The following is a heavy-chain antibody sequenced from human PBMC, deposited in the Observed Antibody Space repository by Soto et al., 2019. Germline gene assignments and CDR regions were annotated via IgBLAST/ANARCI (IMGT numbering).Heavy chain of an antibody. Sequence: GVLRLSCAASGFTFSDYGMHWVRQAPGEGLQWVAVIWFDGSNEHYADSVKGRFTISRDNSKNTLYLQMYSLGAGDTAVYYCARGSLYCSSTSCSYGMDVWGQGTTVTVSS. CDR1: GFTFSDYG. CDR2: IWFDGSNE. D-gene: IGHD2-15*01. J-gene: IGHJ6*02. V-gene: IGHV3-33*01. CDR3: ARGSLYCSSTSCSYGMDV.